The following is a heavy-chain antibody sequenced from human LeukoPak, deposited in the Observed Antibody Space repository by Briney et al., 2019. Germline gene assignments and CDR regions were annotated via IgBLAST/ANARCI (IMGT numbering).Heavy chain of an antibody. V-gene: IGHV1-18*01. Sequence: ASVKVSCKASGYTFTSYGISWVRQAPGQGLEWMGWISAYNGNTNYAQKLQGRVAMTTDTSTSTAYMELRSLRSDDTAVYYCARDLGPSHDFWSGYPAHWYFDLWGRGTLVTVSS. CDR3: ARDLGPSHDFWSGYPAHWYFDL. J-gene: IGHJ2*01. CDR2: ISAYNGNT. D-gene: IGHD3-3*01. CDR1: GYTFTSYG.